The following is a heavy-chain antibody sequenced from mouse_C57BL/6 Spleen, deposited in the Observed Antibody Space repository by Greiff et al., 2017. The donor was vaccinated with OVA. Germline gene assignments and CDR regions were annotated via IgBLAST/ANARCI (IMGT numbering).Heavy chain of an antibody. D-gene: IGHD2-5*01. CDR3: ARDVYSNGDAMDY. J-gene: IGHJ4*01. CDR1: GYTFTSYW. Sequence: VQLQQPGAELVKPGASVKMSCKASGYTFTSYWITWVKQRPGQGLEWIGDIYPGSGSTNYNEKFKSKATLTVDTSSSTAYMQLSSLTSEDSAVYYCARDVYSNGDAMDYWGQGTSVTVSS. CDR2: IYPGSGST. V-gene: IGHV1-55*01.